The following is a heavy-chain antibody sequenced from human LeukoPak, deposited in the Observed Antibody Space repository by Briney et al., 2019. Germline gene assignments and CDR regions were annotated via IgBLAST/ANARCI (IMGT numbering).Heavy chain of an antibody. CDR1: GYTFTSYG. CDR3: ARVGRWWDQLSGGYFDY. V-gene: IGHV1-18*01. D-gene: IGHD2-2*01. J-gene: IGHJ4*02. Sequence: ASVKVSCKASGYTFTSYGISWVRQAPGQGLEWMGWISAYNGNTNYAQKLQGRVTMTTDTSTSTAYMELRSLRSDDTAVYYCARVGRWWDQLSGGYFDYWGQGTLVTVSS. CDR2: ISAYNGNT.